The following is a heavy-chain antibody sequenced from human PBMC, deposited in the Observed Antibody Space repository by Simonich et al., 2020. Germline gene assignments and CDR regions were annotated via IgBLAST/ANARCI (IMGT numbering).Heavy chain of an antibody. CDR2: ISSSSSTI. V-gene: IGHV3-48*01. J-gene: IGHJ3*02. D-gene: IGHD5-12*01. CDR1: GFTFSSYS. Sequence: EVQLVESGGGLVQPGGSLRLSCAASGFTFSSYSMNWVRQAPGKGLEWVSYISSSSSTIDYADSVKGRFTISRDKAKNSLYLQMNSLRAEDTAVYYCARDSSYYAFDIWGQGTMVTVSS. CDR3: ARDSSYYAFDI.